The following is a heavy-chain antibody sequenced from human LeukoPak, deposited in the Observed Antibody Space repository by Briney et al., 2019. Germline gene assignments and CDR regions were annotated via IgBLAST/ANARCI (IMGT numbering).Heavy chain of an antibody. CDR2: IKQDGSEK. J-gene: IGHJ4*02. D-gene: IGHD6-19*01. V-gene: IGHV3-7*05. Sequence: GGSQRLFCAASGFTFSNYLMSWVRQAPGKGMEWVASIKQDGSEKYYVGSVKGRFTISRDNAKNSLYLQMNSLRAEDTAVYYCARDWHTRSGWPIFWGQGTLVTVSS. CDR3: ARDWHTRSGWPIF. CDR1: GFTFSNYL.